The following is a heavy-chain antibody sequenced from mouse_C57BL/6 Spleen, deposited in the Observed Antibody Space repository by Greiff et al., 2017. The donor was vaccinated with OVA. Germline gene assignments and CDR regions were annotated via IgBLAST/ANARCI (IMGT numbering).Heavy chain of an antibody. Sequence: EVQLVESGGGLVKPGGSLKLSCAASGFTFSDYGMHWVRQAPEKGLEWVAYISSGSSTIYYADTVKGRFTLSRDNAKNTLFLQMTSLRSEDTAMYYCARGSTVAFDYWGQGTTLTVSS. J-gene: IGHJ2*01. CDR3: ARGSTVAFDY. CDR1: GFTFSDYG. D-gene: IGHD1-1*01. CDR2: ISSGSSTI. V-gene: IGHV5-17*01.